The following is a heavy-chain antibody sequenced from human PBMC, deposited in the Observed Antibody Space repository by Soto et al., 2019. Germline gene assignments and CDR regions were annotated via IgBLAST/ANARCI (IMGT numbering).Heavy chain of an antibody. CDR1: GYTFTNYV. V-gene: IGHV1-18*01. CDR2: ISPFNGHT. D-gene: IGHD3-16*01. J-gene: IGHJ4*02. CDR3: ARDAGGGSYLAY. Sequence: QVQLVQSGGEVKKHGASVKVSCKPAGYTFTNYVISWVRQAPGQGLEWMGWISPFNGHTKYAQKFQDRGTPTTDTSTSTAYMELRSPRFDDAGVYYRARDAGGGSYLAYWGQGTLVAVSS.